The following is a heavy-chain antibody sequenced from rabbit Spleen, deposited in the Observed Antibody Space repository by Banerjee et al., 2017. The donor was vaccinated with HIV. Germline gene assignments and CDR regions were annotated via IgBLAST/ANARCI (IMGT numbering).Heavy chain of an antibody. CDR3: TRAPAGSSKWDL. J-gene: IGHJ3*01. Sequence: QSLEESGGDLVKPGASLTLTCTASGFSSSSVYWIYWVRQAPGKGLEWIGTIFGGSVDSTYYASWAKGRFTISKTSSTTVTLQITSLTAADTATYFCTRAPAGSSKWDLWGQGTLVTVS. V-gene: IGHV1S40*01. CDR2: IFGGSVDST. D-gene: IGHD8-1*01. CDR1: GFSSSSVYW.